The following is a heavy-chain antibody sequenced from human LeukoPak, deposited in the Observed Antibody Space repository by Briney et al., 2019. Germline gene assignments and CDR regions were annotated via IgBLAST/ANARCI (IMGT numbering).Heavy chain of an antibody. V-gene: IGHV6-1*01. CDR2: TYYRAKWYN. CDR3: AREKVVIAATHYYGMDV. CDR1: GDIVSTNTAA. J-gene: IGHJ6*02. D-gene: IGHD2-15*01. Sequence: SQTLSLTCAISGDIVSTNTAAWSWIRQSPSRGLEWLGRTYYRAKWYNYYAGSVESRIIFNPDTSKNQFSLQLNSVTPEDTAVYYCAREKVVIAATHYYGMDVWGQGTTVTVSS.